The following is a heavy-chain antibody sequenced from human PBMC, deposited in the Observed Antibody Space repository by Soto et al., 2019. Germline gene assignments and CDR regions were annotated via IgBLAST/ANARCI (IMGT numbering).Heavy chain of an antibody. V-gene: IGHV4-30-2*01. CDR1: GGSVNSGGYS. CDR3: ARGVLA. D-gene: IGHD2-8*01. J-gene: IGHJ5*02. CDR2: ISPSGSP. Sequence: SETLSLTCSVSGGSVNSGGYSWSWIRQPPGKGLEWIGFISPSGSPAYNPSLKSRVTISVDRSNNQISLELSSVTAADTAVYYCARGVLAWGPGTLVTAPQ.